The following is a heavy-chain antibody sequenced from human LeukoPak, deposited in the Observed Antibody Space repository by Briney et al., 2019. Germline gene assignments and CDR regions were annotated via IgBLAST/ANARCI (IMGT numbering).Heavy chain of an antibody. Sequence: GGSLRLSCAASGFTFSSYDMHWVRQAPGKGLVWVSRINSDGSSTSYADSVKGRFTISRDNAKNTLYLQMNSLRAEDTAVYYCAREEDYGSKPDAFDIWGQGTMVTVSS. CDR1: GFTFSSYD. CDR2: INSDGSST. CDR3: AREEDYGSKPDAFDI. J-gene: IGHJ3*02. D-gene: IGHD3-10*01. V-gene: IGHV3-74*01.